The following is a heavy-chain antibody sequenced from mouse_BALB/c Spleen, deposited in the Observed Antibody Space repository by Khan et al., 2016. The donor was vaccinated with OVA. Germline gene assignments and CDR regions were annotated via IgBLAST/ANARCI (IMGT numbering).Heavy chain of an antibody. CDR2: INPSNGYT. J-gene: IGHJ3*01. Sequence: VQLQESGAELVKPGASMKLSCKASGYTFTSYNMYWVKQRPGQGLEWIGGINPSNGYTNFNEKFKSKATLTVDKSSSTAYMQLSGLTSEDSAVYYCTRGGAWDTRISWFAYWGQGTLVTVSA. CDR1: GYTFTSYN. D-gene: IGHD2-4*01. CDR3: TRGGAWDTRISWFAY. V-gene: IGHV1S81*02.